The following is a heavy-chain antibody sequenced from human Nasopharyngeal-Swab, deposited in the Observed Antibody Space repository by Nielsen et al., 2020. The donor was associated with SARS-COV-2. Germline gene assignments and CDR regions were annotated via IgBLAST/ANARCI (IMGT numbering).Heavy chain of an antibody. D-gene: IGHD3-10*01. V-gene: IGHV3-48*02. CDR3: ARDRWRLRFGELLGRYYYGMDV. J-gene: IGHJ6*02. CDR2: ISSTSSTI. Sequence: VRQAPGKGLEWVSYISSTSSTIYSADSVKGRFTISRVNAKNSLYLQMNSLRDEDTAVYYCARDRWRLRFGELLGRYYYGMDVWGQGTTVTVSS.